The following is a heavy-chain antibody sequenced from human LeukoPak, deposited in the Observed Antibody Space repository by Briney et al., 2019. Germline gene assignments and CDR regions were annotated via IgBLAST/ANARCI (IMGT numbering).Heavy chain of an antibody. D-gene: IGHD2-8*01. CDR2: IYYSGST. CDR1: GGSISSGGYY. CDR3: ARDDRLMGFDP. J-gene: IGHJ5*02. V-gene: IGHV4-31*03. Sequence: SQTLSLTCTVSGGSISSGGYYWSWIRQHPGKGLEWIGYIYYSGSTYYNPSLKSRVTISVDTSKSQFSLKLSSVTAADTAVYYCARDDRLMGFDPWGQGTLVTVSS.